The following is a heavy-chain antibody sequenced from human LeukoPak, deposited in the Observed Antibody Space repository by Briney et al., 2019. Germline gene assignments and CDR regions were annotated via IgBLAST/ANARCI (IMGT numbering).Heavy chain of an antibody. D-gene: IGHD3/OR15-3a*01. CDR1: GHSLSSGYN. CDR3: ASRTGYDAFDI. V-gene: IGHV4-38-2*02. Sequence: SETLSLTCTVSGHSLSSGYNWGWIRQTPGKGLEWMGTIYQNGNSYYNPSLKSRVTISIDTSKNQISLKLRSVTAADTAVYYCASRTGYDAFDIWGQGTMVTVSS. CDR2: IYQNGNS. J-gene: IGHJ3*02.